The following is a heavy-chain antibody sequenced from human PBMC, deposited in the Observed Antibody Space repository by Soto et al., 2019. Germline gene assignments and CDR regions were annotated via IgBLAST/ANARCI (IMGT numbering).Heavy chain of an antibody. CDR3: ASGIQLWLRRINNGYSG. J-gene: IGHJ4*02. CDR2: IIPMFGTA. Sequence: QAQLVQSGAEVKKPESSVKVSCKAPGGTFSTYAISWVRQAPGHGLEWMGGIIPMFGTANYAQRFQDRVTITADESMNTVYMELSSLRSEDTAVYFCASGIQLWLRRINNGYSGWGQGTLVTVSS. D-gene: IGHD5-18*01. V-gene: IGHV1-69*12. CDR1: GGTFSTYA.